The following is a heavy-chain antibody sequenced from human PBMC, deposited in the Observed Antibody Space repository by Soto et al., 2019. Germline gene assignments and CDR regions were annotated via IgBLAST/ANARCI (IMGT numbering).Heavy chain of an antibody. J-gene: IGHJ4*02. Sequence: QVQLVQSGAEVQKPGSSVKVSCKASGGTFSSYSINWVRQAPGQGLEWMGEIIPIFGTANYAQKFQGRVTITADESPSTAYMELSSLRSEDTAVYYCARDGGRHSGGIDYWGQGTLVTVSS. CDR2: IIPIFGTA. D-gene: IGHD1-26*01. V-gene: IGHV1-69*01. CDR3: ARDGGRHSGGIDY. CDR1: GGTFSSYS.